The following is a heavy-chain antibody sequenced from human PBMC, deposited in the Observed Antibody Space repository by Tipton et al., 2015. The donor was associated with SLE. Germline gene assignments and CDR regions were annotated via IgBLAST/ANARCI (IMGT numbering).Heavy chain of an antibody. D-gene: IGHD1-1*01. Sequence: GLVKPSETLSLTCSVSGESVSSSRYYWAWIRQPPGKGLEWIGEINHSGSTNYNPSLKSRVTISVDTSKNQFSLKLNSVTAADTAVYYCARAPGLERSYYFYYYMDVWDKGTTVTVSS. CDR2: INHSGST. V-gene: IGHV4-39*07. J-gene: IGHJ6*03. CDR1: GESVSSSRYY. CDR3: ARAPGLERSYYFYYYMDV.